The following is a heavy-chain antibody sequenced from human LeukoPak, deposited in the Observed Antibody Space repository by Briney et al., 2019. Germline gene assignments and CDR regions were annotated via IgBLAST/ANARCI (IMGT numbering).Heavy chain of an antibody. Sequence: PGGSLRLSCAASGFTFSSYWMSWVRQAPGKGLEWVANIKQDGSEKYYVDSVKGRFTISRDNAKNSLYLQMNSLRAEDTAVYYWGRGEGDWHPLGLFYYWGQGTLVTVSS. J-gene: IGHJ4*01. V-gene: IGHV3-7*04. CDR2: IKQDGSEK. D-gene: IGHD2-21*01. CDR3: GRGEGDWHPLGLFYY. CDR1: GFTFSSYW.